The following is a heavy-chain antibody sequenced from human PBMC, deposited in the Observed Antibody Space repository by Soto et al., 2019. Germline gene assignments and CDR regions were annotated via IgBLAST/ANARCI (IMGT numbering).Heavy chain of an antibody. CDR1: GFTFSGFW. D-gene: IGHD2-2*01. J-gene: IGHJ4*02. CDR3: AREIPAGTLDY. V-gene: IGHV3-7*01. Sequence: EVQVVESGGGLVQPGGSLRLSCAVSGFTFSGFWMSWVRQAPGKGLEWVANIKEDGSDKYYVDSVKGRFTISRDNAKNSLHLQMNSPGAEDTAVYYCAREIPAGTLDYWGQGTLVTVSS. CDR2: IKEDGSDK.